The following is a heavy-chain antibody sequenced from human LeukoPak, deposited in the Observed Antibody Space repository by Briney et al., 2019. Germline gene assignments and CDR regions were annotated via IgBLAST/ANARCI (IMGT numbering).Heavy chain of an antibody. CDR3: ARNFDMKGFDP. V-gene: IGHV1-2*02. CDR2: INSDSGFT. D-gene: IGHD3-9*01. J-gene: IGHJ5*02. CDR1: GYTFTGYY. Sequence: ASVKVSCKASGYTFTGYYMNRVRQAPGQGLEWMGWINSDSGFTRYAQKSQGRVTMTKDTSITTVYMELSRLTSDDTAVYYCARNFDMKGFDPWGQGALVSVSS.